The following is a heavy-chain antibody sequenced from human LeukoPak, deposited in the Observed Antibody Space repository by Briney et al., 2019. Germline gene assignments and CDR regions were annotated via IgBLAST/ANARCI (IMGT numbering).Heavy chain of an antibody. D-gene: IGHD1-26*01. CDR2: ISGSGGGT. Sequence: GGSLRLSCIGTGFTFSSDAMGWVRQAPGKGLEWVSGISGSGGGTYYADSVKGRFTISRDDSKNTLYLQMNSLKTEDTAVYYCTTHLRSDFWGHGTMVTVSS. J-gene: IGHJ3*01. V-gene: IGHV3-23*01. CDR3: TTHLRSDF. CDR1: GFTFSSDA.